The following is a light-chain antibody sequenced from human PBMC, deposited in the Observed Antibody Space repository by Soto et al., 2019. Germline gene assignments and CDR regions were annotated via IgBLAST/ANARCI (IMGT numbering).Light chain of an antibody. Sequence: EIVLTQSPATLSLSPGERATLSCRASQSVSRYLAWYQQKPGQAPRLLIYDTSNRATGIPARFSGSGSETDFTLTISSLEPEDFAVYYCQQRRAWPRTFGQGAKVEIK. CDR1: QSVSRY. CDR2: DTS. CDR3: QQRRAWPRT. J-gene: IGKJ1*01. V-gene: IGKV3-11*01.